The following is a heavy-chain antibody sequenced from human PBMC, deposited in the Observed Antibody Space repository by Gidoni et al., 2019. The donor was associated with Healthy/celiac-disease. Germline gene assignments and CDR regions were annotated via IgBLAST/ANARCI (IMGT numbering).Heavy chain of an antibody. CDR2: ISYDGSNK. CDR1: GFTFSNFA. Sequence: QVQLVESEGGVVQPGRSLRLSCAASGFTFSNFAMHWVRQAPGKGLEWVAVISYDGSNKYYAASVKGRFTTSRDNSKNTLFLQMNSLRGEDTAVYYCAKGQYSNYVRPDDDYYYGMDVWGPGATVIVSS. D-gene: IGHD4-4*01. V-gene: IGHV3-30*18. CDR3: AKGQYSNYVRPDDDYYYGMDV. J-gene: IGHJ6*02.